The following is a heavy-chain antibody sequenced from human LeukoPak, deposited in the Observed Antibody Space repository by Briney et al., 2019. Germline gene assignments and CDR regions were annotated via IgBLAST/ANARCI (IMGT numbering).Heavy chain of an antibody. D-gene: IGHD3-10*01. Sequence: SETLSLTCTVSGGSVTSGDYFWSWIRQPPGKGLEWIGYIYNSGRTHYNPSLKSRVSMSVDTSKSQFSKNLNSVTVADAAVYYCARGRYHGLGSHLNWFDPWGQGTLVTVSS. CDR1: GGSVTSGDYF. J-gene: IGHJ5*02. V-gene: IGHV4-30-4*01. CDR3: ARGRYHGLGSHLNWFDP. CDR2: IYNSGRT.